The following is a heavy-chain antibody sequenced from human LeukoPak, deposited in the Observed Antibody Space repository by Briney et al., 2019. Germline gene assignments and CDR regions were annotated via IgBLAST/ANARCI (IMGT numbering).Heavy chain of an antibody. CDR1: GGSINSYY. J-gene: IGHJ5*02. CDR2: IYYSGST. CDR3: ARGFPCGGDCGVSGWFDP. D-gene: IGHD2-21*02. Sequence: SETLSLTCTVSGGSINSYYWSWIRQPPGKGLEWIGYIYYSGSTNYNPSLKSRVTISVDTSKNQFSLKLSSVTAADTAVYYCARGFPCGGDCGVSGWFDPWGQGTLVTVSS. V-gene: IGHV4-59*12.